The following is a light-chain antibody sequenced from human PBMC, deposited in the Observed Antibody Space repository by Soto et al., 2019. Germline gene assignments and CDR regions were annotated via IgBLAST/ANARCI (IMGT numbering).Light chain of an antibody. J-gene: IGKJ1*01. CDR1: RSINTY. V-gene: IGKV1-39*01. CDR3: QQTYSTPRT. CDR2: SAS. Sequence: DIQMTQSPSSLSASVGDRVTITCRVSRSINTYVNWYRQRPGKAPELLIYSASSLHFGVPSRFSGSGAGTDFTFTINSLLPEDLAIYYCQQTYSTPRTFGQGTKVDIK.